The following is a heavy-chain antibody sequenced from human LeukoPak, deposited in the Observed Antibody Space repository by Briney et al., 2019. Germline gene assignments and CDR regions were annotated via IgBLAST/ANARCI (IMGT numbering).Heavy chain of an antibody. CDR3: ARDSYCRGINCYAFDP. J-gene: IGHJ5*02. CDR2: INPNSGGT. V-gene: IGHV1-2*02. CDR1: GYTFTGYY. D-gene: IGHD2-2*01. Sequence: ASVKVSCKASGYTFTGYYMYWVRQVPGQGLEWMGWINPNSGGTNYAQKFQGRVTMTRDTSITTAYMELSRLRSDDTAVYFCARDSYCRGINCYAFDPWGQGTLVTVSS.